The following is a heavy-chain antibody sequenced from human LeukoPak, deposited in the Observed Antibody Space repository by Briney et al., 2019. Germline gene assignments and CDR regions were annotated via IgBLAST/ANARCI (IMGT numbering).Heavy chain of an antibody. CDR3: ARQPSGTAAFDI. CDR2: IYSSGNT. V-gene: IGHV4-59*08. D-gene: IGHD1/OR15-1a*01. Sequence: SETLSLTCAVSGGSISSYYWRWIRQPPGKGLERIAYIYSSGNTNSNPSFKSRVTISVDTSKNQFSLKLTSVAAADTAIYYCARQPSGTAAFDIWGQGTMVIVSS. CDR1: GGSISSYY. J-gene: IGHJ3*02.